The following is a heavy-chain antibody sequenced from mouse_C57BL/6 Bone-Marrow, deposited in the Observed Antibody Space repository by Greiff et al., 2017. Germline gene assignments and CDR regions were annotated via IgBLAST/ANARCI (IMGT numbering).Heavy chain of an antibody. J-gene: IGHJ2*01. CDR3: ARHLGLDDY. CDR2: ISSGGSYT. Sequence: EVKLMESGGDLVKPGGSLKLSCAASGFTFSSYGMSWVRQTPDKRLEWVATISSGGSYTYYPDSVKGRFTISRDNAKNTLYLQMSSLKSEDTAMYYCARHLGLDDYWGQGTTLTVSS. V-gene: IGHV5-6*01. D-gene: IGHD3-1*01. CDR1: GFTFSSYG.